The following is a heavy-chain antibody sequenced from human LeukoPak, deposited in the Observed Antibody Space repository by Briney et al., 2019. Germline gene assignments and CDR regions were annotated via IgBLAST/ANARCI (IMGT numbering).Heavy chain of an antibody. CDR1: GYAFTDYF. CDR2: VNPNGGVT. CDR3: TRSRELVAAFDY. V-gene: IGHV1-2*02. D-gene: IGHD2-8*02. J-gene: IGHJ4*02. Sequence: ASVKVSCKTSGYAFTDYFMHWVRQAPGQGLEWMGWVNPNGGVTNYAQNFQGRVTVTRDTSINTAYMELSRLRSDDTAVYFCTRSRELVAAFDYWGQGTLVTVSS.